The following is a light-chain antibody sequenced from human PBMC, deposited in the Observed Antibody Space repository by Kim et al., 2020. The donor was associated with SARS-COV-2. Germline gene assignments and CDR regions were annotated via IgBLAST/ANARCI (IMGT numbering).Light chain of an antibody. CDR1: FSKSGRNT. CDR2: GYN. Sequence: GQRRTISVSGSFSKSGRNTVNWWQQHPGTAPKLLIFGYNQRPSGVPDRFSGSKSGTSASLAISGLQSEDEADYYCAAWDDNLNGVGFGGGTQLTVL. V-gene: IGLV1-44*01. CDR3: AAWDDNLNGVG. J-gene: IGLJ2*01.